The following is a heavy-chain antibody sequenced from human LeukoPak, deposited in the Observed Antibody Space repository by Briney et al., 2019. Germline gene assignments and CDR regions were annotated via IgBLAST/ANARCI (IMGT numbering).Heavy chain of an antibody. CDR1: GFTFSSYG. CDR3: AKEGLRYFDWLQGLDY. V-gene: IGHV3-30*18. J-gene: IGHJ4*02. D-gene: IGHD3-9*01. Sequence: GGSLRLSCAASGFTFSSYGMHWVRQAPVKGLEWVAVLSYDGSNKYYADSVKGRFTISRDNSKNTLYLQMNSLRAEDTSVYYCAKEGLRYFDWLQGLDYWGQGTLVTVSS. CDR2: LSYDGSNK.